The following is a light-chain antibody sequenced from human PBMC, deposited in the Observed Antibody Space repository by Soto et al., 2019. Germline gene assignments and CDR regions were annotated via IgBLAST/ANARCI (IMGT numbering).Light chain of an antibody. V-gene: IGKV3-15*01. CDR2: GAS. Sequence: DIVMTQGPATLSVSPGARATLAFRAGQNSHTNLAWYQQKPGQAPRLLFYGASTGATGLPARFSGSGSGTEFTLTISSLQSEDFAVYYCQQYNNWITFGQVTRLEIK. J-gene: IGKJ5*01. CDR3: QQYNNWIT. CDR1: QNSHTN.